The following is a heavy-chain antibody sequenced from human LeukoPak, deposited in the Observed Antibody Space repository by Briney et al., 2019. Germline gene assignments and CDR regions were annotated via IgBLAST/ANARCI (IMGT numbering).Heavy chain of an antibody. CDR3: ANAASYSVDY. CDR1: GGSVSSSFYY. J-gene: IGHJ4*02. Sequence: SETLSLTCTVPGGSVSSSFYYWGWIRQPPGKGLEWIGSMYFSGSTHYNPSLKSRVTISVDTPKNQFSLKLTSVTAADTAVYYCANAASYSVDYWGQGTLVTVSS. V-gene: IGHV4-39*01. CDR2: MYFSGST. D-gene: IGHD1-26*01.